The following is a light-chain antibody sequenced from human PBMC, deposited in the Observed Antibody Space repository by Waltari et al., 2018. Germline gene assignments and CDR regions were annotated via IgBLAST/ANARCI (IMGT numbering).Light chain of an antibody. J-gene: IGKJ1*01. V-gene: IGKV1-5*03. CDR3: HQCNTYST. Sequence: DIQMTQAPSTLSASVGDTVTITCRSSQGLCLWLAWYQQQPGRAPKLLIYKASILQTGVPSRFSGSGSGTEFTLTLANLQPDDFATYFCHQCNTYSTFGQGTKVEIK. CDR1: QGLCLW. CDR2: KAS.